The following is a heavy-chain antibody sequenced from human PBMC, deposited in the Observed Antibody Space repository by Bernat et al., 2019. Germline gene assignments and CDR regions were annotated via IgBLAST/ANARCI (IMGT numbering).Heavy chain of an antibody. Sequence: QVQLQQWGAGLLKPSETLSLTCAVYGGSFSGYYWSWIRQPPGKGLEWIGEINHSGSTNYNPSLKSRVTISVDTSKNQFSLKLSSVTAADTAVYYCAGVRGYDLSPFDYWGQGTLVTVSS. J-gene: IGHJ4*02. CDR3: AGVRGYDLSPFDY. V-gene: IGHV4-34*01. CDR1: GGSFSGYY. D-gene: IGHD5-12*01. CDR2: INHSGST.